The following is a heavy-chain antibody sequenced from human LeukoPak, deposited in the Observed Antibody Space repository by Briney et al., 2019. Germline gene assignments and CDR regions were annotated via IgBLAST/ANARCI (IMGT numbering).Heavy chain of an antibody. CDR3: ASLFGSSVGVGFDY. V-gene: IGHV4-39*07. CDR1: GGSISSSSYN. CDR2: IYYSGST. J-gene: IGHJ4*02. D-gene: IGHD6-6*01. Sequence: SETLSLTCTVSGGSISSSSYNWGWIRQPPGKGLEWIGSIYYSGSTYYNPSLKSRVTISVDTSKNQFSLKLSSVTVADTAVYYCASLFGSSVGVGFDYWGQGTLVTVSS.